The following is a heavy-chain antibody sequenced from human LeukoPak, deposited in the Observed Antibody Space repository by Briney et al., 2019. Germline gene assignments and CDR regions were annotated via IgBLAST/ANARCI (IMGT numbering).Heavy chain of an antibody. J-gene: IGHJ3*02. CDR1: GGSISSYY. D-gene: IGHD2-21*02. CDR3: ARVGDQNAFDI. Sequence: SETLSLTCTVSGGSISSYYWSWIRQPPGKGLEWIGYIYYSGSTNYNPSLKSRVTISVDTSKNRFSLKLSSVTAADTAVYYCARVGDQNAFDIWGQGTMVTVSS. CDR2: IYYSGST. V-gene: IGHV4-59*01.